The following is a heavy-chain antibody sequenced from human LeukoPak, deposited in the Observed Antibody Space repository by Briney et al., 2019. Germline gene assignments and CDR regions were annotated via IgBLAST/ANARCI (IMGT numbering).Heavy chain of an antibody. D-gene: IGHD3-3*01. CDR2: IHTSGST. CDR3: ARGSNDFWSGYYTRSTPDAFDI. J-gene: IGHJ3*02. CDR1: GGSISSYY. Sequence: SETLSLTCTVSGGSISSYYWSWIRQPAGKGLEWIGRIHTSGSTNYNPSLKSRVTMSVDTSKNQFSLKLSSVAAADTAVYYCARGSNDFWSGYYTRSTPDAFDIWGQGTMVTVSS. V-gene: IGHV4-4*07.